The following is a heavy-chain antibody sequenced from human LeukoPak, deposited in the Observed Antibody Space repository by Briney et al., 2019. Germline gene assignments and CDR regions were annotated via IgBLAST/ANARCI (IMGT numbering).Heavy chain of an antibody. CDR3: TRGGYGGPRVAFDY. D-gene: IGHD1-1*01. CDR1: GYTFTDYY. Sequence: ASVKVSCKASGYTFTDYYMHWVRQAPGQGLEWMGWINPNSGDTNYAQKFQGRVTMTRDTSISTAYMELSRLRSDDTAVYYCTRGGYGGPRVAFDYWGQGTLVTVSS. CDR2: INPNSGDT. J-gene: IGHJ4*02. V-gene: IGHV1-2*02.